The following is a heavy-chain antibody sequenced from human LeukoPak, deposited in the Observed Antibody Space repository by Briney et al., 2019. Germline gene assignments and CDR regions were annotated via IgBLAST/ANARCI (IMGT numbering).Heavy chain of an antibody. J-gene: IGHJ4*02. D-gene: IGHD6-6*01. CDR3: ARGEGAIAARFYFDY. CDR2: IIPIFGTA. Sequence: GASVKVSCKASGGTFSSYAISWVRQAPGQGLEWMGGIIPIFGTANYAQKFQGRVTITADESTSTAYMELSSLRSEDTAVYYCARGEGAIAARFYFDYWGQGTLVTVSS. V-gene: IGHV1-69*13. CDR1: GGTFSSYA.